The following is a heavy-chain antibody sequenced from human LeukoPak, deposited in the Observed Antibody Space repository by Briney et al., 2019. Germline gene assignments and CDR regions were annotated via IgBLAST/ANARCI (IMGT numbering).Heavy chain of an antibody. CDR2: IYSGGST. CDR3: AREDALDY. V-gene: IGHV3-53*01. Sequence: GGSLRLSCAASGFTVSTNYMSWVRQAPGKGLEWVSVIYSGGSTYYADSVKGRSTISRDNSKNTVYLQMKSLRAEDTAVYYCAREDALDYWGQGTLVTDAS. CDR1: GFTVSTNY. J-gene: IGHJ4*02. D-gene: IGHD3-16*01.